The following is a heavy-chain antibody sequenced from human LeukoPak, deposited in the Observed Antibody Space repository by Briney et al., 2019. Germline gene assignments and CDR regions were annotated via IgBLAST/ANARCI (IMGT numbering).Heavy chain of an antibody. CDR1: GFTFSSYV. D-gene: IGHD5-24*01. Sequence: GGSLRLSCAASGFTFSSYVMYWVRQAPGKGLEWVSAISGSGGSTYYADSVKGRFTISRDNSKNTLYLQMNSLRAEDTAVYYCAKGGKSKIFAYNLDAAFDIWGQGTMVTVSS. CDR3: AKGGKSKIFAYNLDAAFDI. CDR2: ISGSGGST. V-gene: IGHV3-23*01. J-gene: IGHJ3*02.